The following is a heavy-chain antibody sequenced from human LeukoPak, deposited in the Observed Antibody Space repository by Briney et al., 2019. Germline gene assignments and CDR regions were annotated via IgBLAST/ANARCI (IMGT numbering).Heavy chain of an antibody. D-gene: IGHD1-1*01. CDR1: GFTFSSYG. CDR3: ARFAYGTGYVDY. CDR2: ISSSSSYI. J-gene: IGHJ4*02. V-gene: IGHV3-21*01. Sequence: KTGGSLRLSCAASGFTFSSYGMSWVRQAPGKGLEWVSSISSSSSYIYYADSVKGRFTISRDNAKNSLYLQMNSLRAEDTAVYYCARFAYGTGYVDYWGQGTLVTVSS.